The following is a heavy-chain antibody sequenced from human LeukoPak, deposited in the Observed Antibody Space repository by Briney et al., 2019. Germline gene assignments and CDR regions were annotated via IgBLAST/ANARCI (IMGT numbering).Heavy chain of an antibody. CDR2: INQDDSQI. V-gene: IGHV3-7*01. CDR1: GFTFNKYW. CDR3: VRGYYYSGTYYLSFFDH. D-gene: IGHD3-10*01. Sequence: GGSLRLSCAASGFTFNKYWLTWVRQAPGKGLEWVANINQDDSQIYYLESVEGRFTITRDNAKNSLHLQMNSLRAEDTALYYCVRGYYYSGTYYLSFFDHWGQGTLVTVSS. J-gene: IGHJ4*02.